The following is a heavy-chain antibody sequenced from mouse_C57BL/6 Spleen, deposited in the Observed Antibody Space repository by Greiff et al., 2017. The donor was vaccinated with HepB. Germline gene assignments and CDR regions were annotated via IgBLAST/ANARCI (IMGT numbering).Heavy chain of an antibody. D-gene: IGHD1-1*01. CDR2: IDPENGDT. CDR1: GFNIKDDY. CDR3: TTGAITTVVRY. Sequence: EVQLQQSGAELVRPGASVKLSCTASGFNIKDDYMHWVKQRPEQGLEWIGWIDPENGDTEYASKFQGKATITADTSSNTAYLQLSSLTSEDTAVYYCTTGAITTVVRYWGQGTTLTVSS. V-gene: IGHV14-4*01. J-gene: IGHJ2*01.